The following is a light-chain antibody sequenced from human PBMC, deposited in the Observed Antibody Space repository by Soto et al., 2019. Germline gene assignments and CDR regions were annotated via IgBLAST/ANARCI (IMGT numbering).Light chain of an antibody. V-gene: IGKV3-20*01. J-gene: IGKJ1*01. Sequence: EIVLTQSPGTLSLSPGERATLSCRASRSLSSSYVVWYQQKPGQAPRLLIYAASRRATGIPDRFSGSGSATEYTLTISRLEPEDVAVYYCKQYYSTTTFGQGTKVEIK. CDR1: RSLSSSY. CDR3: KQYYSTTT. CDR2: AAS.